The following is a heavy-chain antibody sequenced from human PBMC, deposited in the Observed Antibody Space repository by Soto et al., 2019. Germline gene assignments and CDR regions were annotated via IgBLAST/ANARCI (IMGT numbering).Heavy chain of an antibody. CDR2: ISYDGSNK. V-gene: IGHV3-30-3*01. D-gene: IGHD1-26*01. CDR1: GFTFSSYA. CDR3: ARGPNSGSYSGTFDY. J-gene: IGHJ4*02. Sequence: QVQLVESGGGVVQPGRSLRLSCAASGFTFSSYAMHWVRQAPGKGLEWVAAISYDGSNKYYADSVKGRFTISRDNSKNTLYLQMNSLRAEDTAVYYCARGPNSGSYSGTFDYWGQGTLVTVSS.